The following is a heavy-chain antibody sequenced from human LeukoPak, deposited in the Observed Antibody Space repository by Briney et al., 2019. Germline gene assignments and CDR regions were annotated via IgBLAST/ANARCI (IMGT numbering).Heavy chain of an antibody. CDR1: VGTFSSYA. Sequence: SVKVSCKASVGTFSSYAISWVRQAPGQGLEWMGGIIPIFGTANYAQKFQGRVTITADESTSTGYMELSSLRSEDTAVYYCASNWNDRGRYYYGMDVWGQGTTVTVSS. D-gene: IGHD1-1*01. V-gene: IGHV1-69*13. J-gene: IGHJ6*02. CDR2: IIPIFGTA. CDR3: ASNWNDRGRYYYGMDV.